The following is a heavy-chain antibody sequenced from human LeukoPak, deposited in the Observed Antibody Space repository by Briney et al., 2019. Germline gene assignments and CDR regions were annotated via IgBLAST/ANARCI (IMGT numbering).Heavy chain of an antibody. CDR1: GSTFNRFA. CDR3: AGRVTGYSSGYVY. D-gene: IGHD5-18*01. V-gene: IGHV3-30*03. CDR2: ISYDGSDK. Sequence: GGSLRLSCAASGSTFNRFAMHWVRQAPGKGLEWVAVISYDGSDKYYADSVKGRFTISRDNSKNTLYLQMNSLRVEDTAVYYCAGRVTGYSSGYVYWGQGTLVTVSS. J-gene: IGHJ4*02.